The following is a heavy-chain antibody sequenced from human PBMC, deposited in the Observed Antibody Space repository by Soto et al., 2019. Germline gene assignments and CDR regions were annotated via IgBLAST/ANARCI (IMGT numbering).Heavy chain of an antibody. CDR1: GFTFSSYW. CDR3: AREADYVNWFDP. V-gene: IGHV3-74*01. CDR2: INNDGSHT. D-gene: IGHD4-17*01. Sequence: PGGSLRLSCAASGFTFSSYWMHWVRRSPGKGLLWVSHINNDGSHTTYADSVKGRFTISRDNAKNSLYLQMNSLRAEDTAVYYCAREADYVNWFDPWGQGTLVTVSS. J-gene: IGHJ5*02.